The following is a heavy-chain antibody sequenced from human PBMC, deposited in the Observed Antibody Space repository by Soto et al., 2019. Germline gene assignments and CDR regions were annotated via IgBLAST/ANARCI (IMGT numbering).Heavy chain of an antibody. D-gene: IGHD1-20*01. J-gene: IGHJ6*02. V-gene: IGHV1-69*13. CDR3: ASINAARRKSYGMDV. CDR2: IIPIFGTS. Sequence: SVHVSSTAPGGASSSYAIRWVREATRQGLEWMRGIIPIFGTSNYAQKFQGRVTITADESTSTAYMELISLRSEDTALYYCASINAARRKSYGMDVWGQGTTVTVSS. CDR1: GGASSSYA.